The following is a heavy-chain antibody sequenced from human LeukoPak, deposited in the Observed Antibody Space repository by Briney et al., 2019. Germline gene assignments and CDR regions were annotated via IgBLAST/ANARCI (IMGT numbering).Heavy chain of an antibody. CDR3: ARGRRFAYYYGSGSYYEFDY. V-gene: IGHV4-34*01. J-gene: IGHJ4*02. D-gene: IGHD3-10*01. Sequence: SETLSLTCAVYGGSFSGYYWSWIRQPPGKGLEWIGEINHSGSTNYNPSLKSRVTISVDTSKNQFSLKLSSVTSADTAVYYCARGRRFAYYYGSGSYYEFDYWGQGTLVTVSS. CDR1: GGSFSGYY. CDR2: INHSGST.